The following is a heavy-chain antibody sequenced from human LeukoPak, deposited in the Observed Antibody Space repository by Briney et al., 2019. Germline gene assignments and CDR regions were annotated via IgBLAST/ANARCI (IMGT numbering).Heavy chain of an antibody. Sequence: SETLSLTCSVSGDSITGHYLTWIRQPPGNGLEWIGYISHIGSTNYNPSLKSRVTISVDTSKNQFSLKLTSVTAADTALYYCARDRVSINAFDMWGQGTMVTVSS. CDR1: GDSITGHY. CDR3: ARDRVSINAFDM. V-gene: IGHV4-59*11. CDR2: ISHIGST. J-gene: IGHJ3*02. D-gene: IGHD2-21*01.